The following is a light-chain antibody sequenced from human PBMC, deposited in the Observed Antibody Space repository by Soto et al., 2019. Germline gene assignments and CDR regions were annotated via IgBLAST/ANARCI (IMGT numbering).Light chain of an antibody. CDR2: DTS. V-gene: IGKV3-15*01. CDR3: QQYNIWRSIT. J-gene: IGKJ5*01. CDR1: QGVRNK. Sequence: EIVVTQSPATLSLSPGERVTLSCRASQGVRNKVAWYQQKPGQTPRVIIYDTSTRAADIPARFSGSGYGTYFTLTISSLQSEDFAVYYCQQYNIWRSITFGPGTRLE.